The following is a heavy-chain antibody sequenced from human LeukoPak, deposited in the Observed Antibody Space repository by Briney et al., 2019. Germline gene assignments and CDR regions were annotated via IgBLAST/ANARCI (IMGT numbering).Heavy chain of an antibody. D-gene: IGHD3-3*01. CDR3: ANDQPLMYYDFWSGYHPPDY. CDR1: GFTFSSYA. CDR2: ISGSGDST. Sequence: GGSLRLSCAASGFTFSSYAMSWVRQAPGKGLEWVSAISGSGDSTYYADSVKGRFTISRDNSKNTLYLQMNSLRAEDTAVYYCANDQPLMYYDFWSGYHPPDYWGQGTLVTVSS. V-gene: IGHV3-23*01. J-gene: IGHJ4*02.